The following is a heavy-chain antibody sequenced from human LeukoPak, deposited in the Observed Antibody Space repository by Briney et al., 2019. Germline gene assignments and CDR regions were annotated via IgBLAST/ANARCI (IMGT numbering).Heavy chain of an antibody. J-gene: IGHJ5*02. CDR3: ARERRSLWFGELTGWFDP. Sequence: VASVKVSCKASGYTFTGYYMHWVRQAPGQGLEWMGWINPNSGGTNYAQKFQGRVTMTRDTSISTAYMELSRLRSDDTAVYYCARERRSLWFGELTGWFDPWGQGTLVTVSS. CDR2: INPNSGGT. V-gene: IGHV1-2*02. CDR1: GYTFTGYY. D-gene: IGHD3-10*01.